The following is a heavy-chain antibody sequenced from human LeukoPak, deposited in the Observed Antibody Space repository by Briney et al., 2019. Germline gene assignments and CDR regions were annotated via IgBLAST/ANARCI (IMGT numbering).Heavy chain of an antibody. CDR3: ARSSSGDSDY. CDR1: GYTFTSYD. J-gene: IGHJ4*02. CDR2: MNPNSGNT. Sequence: ASVKVSCKASGYTFTSYDINWVRQATGQGLEWMGWMNPNSGNTGYAQKFQGRVTITADKSTSTAYMELSSLRSEDTAVYYCARSSSGDSDYWGQGTLVTVSS. V-gene: IGHV1-8*03. D-gene: IGHD3-10*01.